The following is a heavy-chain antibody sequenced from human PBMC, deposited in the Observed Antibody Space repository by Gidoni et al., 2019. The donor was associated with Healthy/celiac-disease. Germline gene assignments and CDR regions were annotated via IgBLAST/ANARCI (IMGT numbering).Heavy chain of an antibody. Sequence: QVQLQESGPGLVKPSETLSLTCTVSGGSISSYYWRWIRQPPGKGLEWIGYIYYSGSTNYNPSLKSRVTISVDTSKNQFSLKLSSVTAADTAVYYCARDLSLNYYYYYGMDVWGQGTTVTVSS. CDR2: IYYSGST. CDR1: GGSISSYY. CDR3: ARDLSLNYYYYYGMDV. J-gene: IGHJ6*02. V-gene: IGHV4-59*01.